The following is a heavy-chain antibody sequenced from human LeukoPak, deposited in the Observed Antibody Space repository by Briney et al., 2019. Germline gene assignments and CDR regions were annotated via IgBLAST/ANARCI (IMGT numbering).Heavy chain of an antibody. CDR3: ARENSGGGGNCYSCRHYYYMDV. CDR2: ISVYNEDT. CDR1: DYYFSSHG. D-gene: IGHD2-15*01. Sequence: GASVKVSCKASDYYFSSHGITWVRQAPGQGVEWLGWISVYNEDTKYAQKVQDRVTMTADTSTNTAYMELRSLRSDDTAVYYCARENSGGGGNCYSCRHYYYMDVWGEGTTVTVSS. J-gene: IGHJ6*03. V-gene: IGHV1-18*04.